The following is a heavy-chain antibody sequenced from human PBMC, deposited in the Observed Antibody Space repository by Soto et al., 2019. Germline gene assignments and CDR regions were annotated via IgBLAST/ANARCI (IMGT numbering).Heavy chain of an antibody. CDR3: AKATATGGGAFDI. Sequence: GGSLRLSCAAAGFDFSTFDMSWVRQAPGKGLEWVSTILVGGSTHYPDSVKGRFTISRDNSKNTVFLQMNSLTAGDTAVYYCAKATATGGGAFDIRGQGTMVTVSS. V-gene: IGHV3-23*01. D-gene: IGHD2-8*02. CDR2: ILVGGST. J-gene: IGHJ3*02. CDR1: GFDFSTFD.